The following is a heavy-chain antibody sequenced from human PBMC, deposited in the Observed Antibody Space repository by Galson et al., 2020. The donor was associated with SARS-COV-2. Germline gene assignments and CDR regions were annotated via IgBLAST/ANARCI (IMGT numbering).Heavy chain of an antibody. D-gene: IGHD3-22*01. J-gene: IGHJ6*02. V-gene: IGHV3-7*05. CDR1: GFTFSSYW. CDR3: ARDLGASSGDYYYYCGMDV. CDR2: IKQDGSEK. Sequence: GESLKISCAASGFTFSSYWMSWVRQAPGKGLEWVANIKQDGSEKYYVDSVKGRFTISRDNAKNSLYLQMNSLRAEDTAVYYCARDLGASSGDYYYYCGMDVWGQGTTVTVSS.